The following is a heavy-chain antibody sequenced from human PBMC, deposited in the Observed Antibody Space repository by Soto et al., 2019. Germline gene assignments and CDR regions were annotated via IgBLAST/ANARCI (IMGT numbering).Heavy chain of an antibody. Sequence: QVQLVESGGGVVQPGRSLRLSCVASGFTFSSYTMHWVRQAPGKGLEWVAVISYDDGVNKYYADSVKGRFTISRDNSKTPLYLQMNGLRAGDTAVYYCARSIAVAGTPEFDYWGQGALVTVSS. CDR1: GFTFSSYT. D-gene: IGHD6-19*01. J-gene: IGHJ4*02. V-gene: IGHV3-30-3*01. CDR2: ISYDDGVNK. CDR3: ARSIAVAGTPEFDY.